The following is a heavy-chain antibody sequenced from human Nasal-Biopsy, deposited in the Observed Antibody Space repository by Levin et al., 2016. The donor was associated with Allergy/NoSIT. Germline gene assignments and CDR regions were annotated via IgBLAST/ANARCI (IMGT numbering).Heavy chain of an antibody. J-gene: IGHJ4*02. CDR1: GFVFGSST. CDR3: ARQGKSISQALVIAKAVELDY. D-gene: IGHD2-21*01. V-gene: IGHV3-30*04. Sequence: GESLKISCAASGFVFGSSTMHWVRQPPGKGLEWLGVISYDGRQISYADTVKGQFIISRDNSKNTLYLQLNGLKTEDTALYFCARQGKSISQALVIAKAVELDYWGQGTLVTVSS. CDR2: ISYDGRQI.